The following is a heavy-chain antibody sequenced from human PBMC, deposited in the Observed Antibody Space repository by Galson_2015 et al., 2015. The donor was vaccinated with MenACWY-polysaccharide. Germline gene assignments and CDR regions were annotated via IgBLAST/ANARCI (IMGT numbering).Heavy chain of an antibody. CDR2: ISSSGSPI. V-gene: IGHV3-11*01. D-gene: IGHD5-24*01. CDR3: TRKTDVFDI. CDR1: GFTFSGYY. Sequence: SLRLSCAASGFTFSGYYMTWVRQAPGKGLEWVSYISSSGSPIYYADSVKGRFTVSRDNAKNSLYLQMNSLRAEDTAVYYCTRKTDVFDIWGQGTRFTVSS. J-gene: IGHJ3*02.